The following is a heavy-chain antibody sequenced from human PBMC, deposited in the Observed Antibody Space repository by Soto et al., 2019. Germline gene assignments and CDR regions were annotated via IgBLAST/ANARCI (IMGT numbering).Heavy chain of an antibody. D-gene: IGHD1-7*01. J-gene: IGHJ6*03. CDR3: AGTTSHYWYYMDV. CDR1: GDSVSSNSAA. CDR2: TYYRSRWYN. Sequence: QVQLQESGPGLVKPSQTLSLTCAISGDSVSSNSAAWNWIRQSPSRGLEWLGRTYYRSRWYNDYAVSVRSRITVNPDTSKNQFSLQLTSVTPEDTAVCYCAGTTSHYWYYMDVWGKGTTVTVSS. V-gene: IGHV6-1*01.